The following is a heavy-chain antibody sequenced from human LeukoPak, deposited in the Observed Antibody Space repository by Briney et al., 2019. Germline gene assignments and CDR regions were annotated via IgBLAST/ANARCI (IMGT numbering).Heavy chain of an antibody. CDR1: GFTFSSYV. J-gene: IGHJ4*02. CDR2: ISYDGSNK. V-gene: IGHV3-30*18. D-gene: IGHD1-26*01. Sequence: PGGSLRLSCAASGFTFSSYVIHWVRQAPGKGLEWVAVISYDGSNKYYADSVKGRFTISRDNSKNTLYLQMNSLRAEDTAVYYCAKDAPGSSGGYFDYWGQGTLVTVSS. CDR3: AKDAPGSSGGYFDY.